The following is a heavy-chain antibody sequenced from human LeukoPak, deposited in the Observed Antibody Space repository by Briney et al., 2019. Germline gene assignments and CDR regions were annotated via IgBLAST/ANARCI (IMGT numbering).Heavy chain of an antibody. V-gene: IGHV3-23*01. J-gene: IGHJ4*02. CDR1: GFTFSSYA. Sequence: GGSLRLSCAASGFTFSSYAMSWVRQAPGKGLEWVSAISGSGGSTYYADSVKGRFTISRDNSKNTPYLQMNSLRAEDTAVYYCAKDNYDTHGTAAADYWGQGTLVTVSS. CDR2: ISGSGGST. CDR3: AKDNYDTHGTAAADY. D-gene: IGHD3-22*01.